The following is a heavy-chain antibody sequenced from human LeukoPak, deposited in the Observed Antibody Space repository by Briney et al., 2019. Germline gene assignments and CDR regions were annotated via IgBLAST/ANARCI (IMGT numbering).Heavy chain of an antibody. D-gene: IGHD2-21*02. J-gene: IGHJ4*02. CDR2: ISSSSSYI. Sequence: GGSLRLSCAASGFTVSSNYMSWVRQAPGKGLEWVSSISSSSSYIYYADSVKGRFTISRDNAKNSLYLQMNSLRAEDTAVYYCARDLYRGGDCYPYYFDYWGQGTLVTVSS. V-gene: IGHV3-21*01. CDR3: ARDLYRGGDCYPYYFDY. CDR1: GFTVSSNY.